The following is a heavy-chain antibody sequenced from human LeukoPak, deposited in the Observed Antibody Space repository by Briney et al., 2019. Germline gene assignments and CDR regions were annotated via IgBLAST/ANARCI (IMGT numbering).Heavy chain of an antibody. J-gene: IGHJ5*02. CDR3: ARRHYGSGRSGLDP. CDR1: GGSISSSSYY. CDR2: IYYSGST. D-gene: IGHD3-10*01. Sequence: MPSETLSLTCTVSGGSISSSSYYWGWIRQPPGKGLEWIGSIYYSGSTYYNPSLKSRVTISVDTSKNQFSLKLSSVTAAGTAVYYCARRHYGSGRSGLDPWGQGTLVTVSS. V-gene: IGHV4-39*01.